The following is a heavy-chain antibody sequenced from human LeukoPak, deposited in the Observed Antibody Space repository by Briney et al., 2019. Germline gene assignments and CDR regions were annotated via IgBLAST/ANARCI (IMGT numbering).Heavy chain of an antibody. J-gene: IGHJ4*02. CDR1: GYTFTTYW. CDR2: IYPGDSDT. Sequence: GESLKISCKGSGYTFTTYWIGWVRQMPGKGLECLGIIYPGDSDTRYSPSFQGQVTISADKSISTAYLQWSSLKASDTAMYYCARDRDGYADYWGQGTLVTVSS. D-gene: IGHD5-24*01. V-gene: IGHV5-51*01. CDR3: ARDRDGYADY.